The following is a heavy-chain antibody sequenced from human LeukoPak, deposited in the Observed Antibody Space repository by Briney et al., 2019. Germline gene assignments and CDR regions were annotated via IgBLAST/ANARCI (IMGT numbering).Heavy chain of an antibody. D-gene: IGHD3-3*01. V-gene: IGHV3-9*02. Sequence: GGYLTRSCAASAFTSDDYAMEWVRQAPGNGLGWVSGISWNMGSISYADSVKGRFTISRDNAKNSLYLQMNSLRAEDTSLYYCAKDKSQIFGVVITSHYGMDVWGQGTTVTVSS. CDR2: ISWNMGSI. CDR3: AKDKSQIFGVVITSHYGMDV. J-gene: IGHJ6*02. CDR1: AFTSDDYA.